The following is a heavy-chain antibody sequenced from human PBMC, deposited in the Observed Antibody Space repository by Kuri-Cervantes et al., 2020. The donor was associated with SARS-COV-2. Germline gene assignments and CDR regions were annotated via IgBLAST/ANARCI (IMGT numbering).Heavy chain of an antibody. V-gene: IGHV3-73*01. J-gene: IGHJ4*02. CDR2: IRSKANSYAT. D-gene: IGHD6-13*01. CDR3: TTEGSSWYPLYYFDY. CDR1: GFTFSGSA. Sequence: GESLKISCAASGFTFSGSAMHWVRQASGKGLEWVGRIRSKANSYATAYAASVKGRFTISRDDSKNTAYLQMNSLKTEDTAVYYCTTEGSSWYPLYYFDYWGQGPLVTVSS.